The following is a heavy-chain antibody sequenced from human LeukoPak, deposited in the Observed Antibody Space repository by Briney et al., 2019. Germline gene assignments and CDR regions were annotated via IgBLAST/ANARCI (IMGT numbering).Heavy chain of an antibody. CDR3: TRGGGYSMDV. J-gene: IGHJ6*02. CDR2: IKEDGSVE. CDR1: GFTFSSYW. D-gene: IGHD2-15*01. V-gene: IGHV3-7*01. Sequence: GGSLRLSCAASGFTFSSYWMRWVRQAPGKGLEWVANIKEDGSVEQYVDSVKGRFTISRDNAKSSLCLQMNSLRPEDTAVYYCTRGGGYSMDVWGQGTTVTVSS.